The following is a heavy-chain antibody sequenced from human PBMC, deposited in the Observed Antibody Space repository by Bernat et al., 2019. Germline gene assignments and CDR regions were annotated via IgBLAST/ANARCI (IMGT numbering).Heavy chain of an antibody. Sequence: QVQLVESGGGVVQPGRSLRLSCAASGFTFSDYYMSWIRQAPGKGLEWVSYISSSSSYTNYADSVKGRFTISRDNAKNSLYLQMNSLRAEDTAVYYCAREKRGYYGSGSYYNPYFDYWGQGTLVTVSS. CDR1: GFTFSDYY. V-gene: IGHV3-11*05. CDR3: AREKRGYYGSGSYYNPYFDY. D-gene: IGHD3-10*01. J-gene: IGHJ4*02. CDR2: ISSSSSYT.